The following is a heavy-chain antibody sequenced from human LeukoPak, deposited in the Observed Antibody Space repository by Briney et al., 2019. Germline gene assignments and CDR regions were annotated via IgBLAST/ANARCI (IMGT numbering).Heavy chain of an antibody. J-gene: IGHJ5*02. Sequence: SETLSLTCTVSGGSISSSDYYWSWIRQPPGKGLEWIGYIYYSGSTNYKPSVKSRVTISVDTSKNQFSLKLSSVTAADTAVYYCARGGYYGSGNDFRFDPWGQGTLVTVSS. CDR2: IYYSGST. CDR3: ARGGYYGSGNDFRFDP. CDR1: GGSISSSDYY. V-gene: IGHV4-61*08. D-gene: IGHD3-10*01.